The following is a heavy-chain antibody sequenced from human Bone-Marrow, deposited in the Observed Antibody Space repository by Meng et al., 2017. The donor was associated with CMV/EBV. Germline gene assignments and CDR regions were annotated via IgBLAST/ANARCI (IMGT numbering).Heavy chain of an antibody. CDR2: IYYSGST. V-gene: IGHV4-61*01. CDR1: GGSVSSGSYY. Sequence: SETLSLTCTVSGGSVSSGSYYWSWIRQPPGKGLEWIGYIYYSGSTNYNPSLKSRVTISVDTSKNQFSLKLSSVTAADTAVYYCASRLGGRGVKYYYGMDVWGQGTTVTVSS. J-gene: IGHJ6*02. D-gene: IGHD3-10*01. CDR3: ASRLGGRGVKYYYGMDV.